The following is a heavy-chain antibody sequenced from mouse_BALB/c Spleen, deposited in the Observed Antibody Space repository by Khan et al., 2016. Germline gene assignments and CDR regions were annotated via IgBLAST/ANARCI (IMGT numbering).Heavy chain of an antibody. Sequence: QVQLQQSGAELVRPGSSVKISCKASGYAFSSYWMNWVKQRPGQGLEWIGQIYPGDGDTNYNGKFKGKATLTADKSSSTAYMQLSSLTSVDSAVYFCAKRTGTREAMDYWGQGTSVTVSS. J-gene: IGHJ4*01. D-gene: IGHD4-1*01. CDR1: GYAFSSYW. V-gene: IGHV1-80*01. CDR3: AKRTGTREAMDY. CDR2: IYPGDGDT.